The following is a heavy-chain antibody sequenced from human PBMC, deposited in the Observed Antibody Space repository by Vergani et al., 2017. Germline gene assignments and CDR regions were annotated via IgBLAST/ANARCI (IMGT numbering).Heavy chain of an antibody. CDR1: GFTFSSYA. V-gene: IGHV3-23*01. CDR2: ISGSGGST. J-gene: IGHJ4*02. D-gene: IGHD3-22*01. CDR3: AKTIDSMIVVTVGY. Sequence: EVQLLESGGGLVQPGGSLSLSCAASGFTFSSYAMSWVRQAPGKGLEWVSAISGSGGSTYYADSVKGRFTISRDNSKNTLYLQMNSLRAEDTAVYYCAKTIDSMIVVTVGYWGQGTLVTVSS.